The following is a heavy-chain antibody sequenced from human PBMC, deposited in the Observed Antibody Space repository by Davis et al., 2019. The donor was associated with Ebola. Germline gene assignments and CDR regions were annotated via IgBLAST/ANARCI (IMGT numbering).Heavy chain of an antibody. CDR2: INGDGTIT. V-gene: IGHV3-74*01. CDR3: ARVATDWFDP. CDR1: GFTFNNYA. Sequence: PGGSLRLSCSASGFTFNNYAMHWVRQAPGTGLVWVSNINGDGTITNYADSVKGRFTISRDNAKNTLYLQMNSLRVEDAGLYFCARVATDWFDPWGQGTLVTVSS. J-gene: IGHJ5*02.